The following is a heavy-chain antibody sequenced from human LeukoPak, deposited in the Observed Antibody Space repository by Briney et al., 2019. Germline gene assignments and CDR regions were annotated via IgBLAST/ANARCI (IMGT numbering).Heavy chain of an antibody. Sequence: SGPTLVNPPQTLTLTCTFSGFSLSARGMCVSWIRQPPGKALEWLARIDWDDDKYYTTSLKTRLTISKDTSKNQVVLAMTNMDPVDTATYYCARGRHARDIWGQGTMVTVSS. CDR2: IDWDDDK. CDR1: GFSLSARGMC. CDR3: ARGRHARDI. V-gene: IGHV2-70*11. J-gene: IGHJ3*02.